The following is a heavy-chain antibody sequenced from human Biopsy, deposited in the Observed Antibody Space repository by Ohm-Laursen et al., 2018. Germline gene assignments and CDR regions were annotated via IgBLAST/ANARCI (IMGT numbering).Heavy chain of an antibody. V-gene: IGHV3-11*01. CDR3: ARDTRWSPYHMDV. Sequence: LSLTCAASGFPFSDYYMRWIRQAPGKGLEWVSYISSGGTTIYYADSVKGRFTISRDNAKNSLYLQMNSLRADDTAVYYCARDTRWSPYHMDVWDQGTTVTVSS. J-gene: IGHJ6*02. CDR1: GFPFSDYY. CDR2: ISSGGTTI. D-gene: IGHD4-23*01.